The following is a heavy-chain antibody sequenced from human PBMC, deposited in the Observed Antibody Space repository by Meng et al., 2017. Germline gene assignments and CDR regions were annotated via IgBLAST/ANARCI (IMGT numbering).Heavy chain of an antibody. Sequence: GESLKISCAASGFTFSSYAMHWVRQAPGKGLEWVAVISYDGSNKYYADSVKGRFTISRDNSKNTLYLQMNSLRAEDTAVYYCARPRCSSSWWAACYYYYGKDVWGQGTTVTVSS. CDR3: ARPRCSSSWWAACYYYYGKDV. CDR1: GFTFSSYA. CDR2: ISYDGSNK. V-gene: IGHV3-30*01. D-gene: IGHD6-13*01. J-gene: IGHJ6*02.